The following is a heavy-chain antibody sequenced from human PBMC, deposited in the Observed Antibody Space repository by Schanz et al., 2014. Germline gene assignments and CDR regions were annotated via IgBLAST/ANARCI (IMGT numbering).Heavy chain of an antibody. CDR1: GVTFSSYA. J-gene: IGHJ4*02. D-gene: IGHD3-9*01. Sequence: VQLLESGGGFVQPGGSLRLSCVASGVTFSSYAMSWVRQASGKGLEWVSAISGSGASAYYADSVKGRFTISRDNSKNTLYLQMNSLRAEDTAVYYCAYYDVLTGFDYWGQGTQVTVSS. CDR2: ISGSGASA. CDR3: AYYDVLTGFDY. V-gene: IGHV3-23*01.